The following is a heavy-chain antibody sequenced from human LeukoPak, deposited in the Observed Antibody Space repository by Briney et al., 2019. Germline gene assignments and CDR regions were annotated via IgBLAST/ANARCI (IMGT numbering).Heavy chain of an antibody. Sequence: KPGESLKISCKGSGYSFTSYWVGWVRQMPGKGLEWMGIIYPGDSDTRYSPSFQGQVTISADKSISTAYLQWSSLKASDTAMYYCARARYSSGWYGGYYFDYWGQGTLVTVSS. CDR3: ARARYSSGWYGGYYFDY. J-gene: IGHJ4*02. CDR1: GYSFTSYW. V-gene: IGHV5-51*03. CDR2: IYPGDSDT. D-gene: IGHD6-19*01.